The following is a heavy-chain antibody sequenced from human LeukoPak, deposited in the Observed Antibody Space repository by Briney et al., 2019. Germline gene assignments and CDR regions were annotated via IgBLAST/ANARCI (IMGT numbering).Heavy chain of an antibody. D-gene: IGHD4-17*01. CDR1: GGFISSGPFS. CDR3: ARSQDGDYPFFDY. CDR2: IYHTGTT. Sequence: SQTLSLTCGVSGGFISSGPFSWSWIRQPPGKGLGWIGHIYHTGTTYYNPPLKSRVTISMDRSKNQISLKLNSVTAADTAVYYCARSQDGDYPFFDYWGQGTLVSVSS. J-gene: IGHJ4*02. V-gene: IGHV4-30-2*01.